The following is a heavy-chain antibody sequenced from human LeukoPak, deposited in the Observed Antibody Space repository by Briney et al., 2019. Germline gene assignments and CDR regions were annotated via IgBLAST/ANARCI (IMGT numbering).Heavy chain of an antibody. V-gene: IGHV3-23*01. J-gene: IGHJ4*02. Sequence: AGGSLRLSCAASGFTFSSYGMSWVRQAPGKGLEWVSSINNSGGSTYYADSVKGRFTISRDNSKNTLYLQMNSLRAEDTAVYYCAKSDTPWGSWYYFDYWGQGTLVTVSS. CDR2: INNSGGST. D-gene: IGHD6-13*01. CDR3: AKSDTPWGSWYYFDY. CDR1: GFTFSSYG.